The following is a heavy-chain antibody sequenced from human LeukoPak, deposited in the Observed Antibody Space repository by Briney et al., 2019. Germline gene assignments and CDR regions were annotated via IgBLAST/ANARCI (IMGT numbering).Heavy chain of an antibody. Sequence: PSETLSLTCTVSGGXISSYYCSWIRQPPGKGLEWIGYIHYTGDTNYNPSLKSRVTISLDTSRNQFSLKLTSMTAADTAVYHCAKYGGHHLDHWCQGTLVTVSS. D-gene: IGHD2-21*01. CDR1: GGXISSYY. V-gene: IGHV4-59*01. CDR2: IHYTGDT. CDR3: AKYGGHHLDH. J-gene: IGHJ4*02.